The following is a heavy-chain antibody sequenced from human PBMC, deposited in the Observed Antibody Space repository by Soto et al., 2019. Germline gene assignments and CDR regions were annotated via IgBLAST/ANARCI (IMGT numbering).Heavy chain of an antibody. D-gene: IGHD7-27*01. CDR1: GFTFSSYE. Sequence: VGSLRLSCAASGFTFSSYEMNWVRQAPGKGLEWVSYISSSGSTIYYADSVKGRFTISRDNAKNSLYLQMNSLRAEDTAVYYCARVGTYAAFDYWGQGTLVTVSS. J-gene: IGHJ4*02. V-gene: IGHV3-48*03. CDR3: ARVGTYAAFDY. CDR2: ISSSGSTI.